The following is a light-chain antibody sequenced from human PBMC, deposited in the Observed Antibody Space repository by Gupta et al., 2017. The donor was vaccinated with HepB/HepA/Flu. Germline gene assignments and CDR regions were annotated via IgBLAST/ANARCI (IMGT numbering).Light chain of an antibody. CDR1: QSVSSNY. J-gene: IGKJ5*01. Sequence: ESVLTQSPGTLALSPGYRATLSCRASQSVSSNYLPWYQQKPGQAPRLLIYGVSSRATGIPDRFSGGGCGRDFTLPHTRREQEDFAVYYCQQHDTQPPFTFGQGTRVDIK. CDR3: QQHDTQPPFT. CDR2: GVS. V-gene: IGKV3-20*01.